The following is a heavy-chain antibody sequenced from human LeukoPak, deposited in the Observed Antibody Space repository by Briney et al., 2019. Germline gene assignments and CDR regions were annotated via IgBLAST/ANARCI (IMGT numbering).Heavy chain of an antibody. CDR2: IRSKAYLGTT. V-gene: IGHV3-49*04. Sequence: GGSLRLSCTGSGFTFGDYALSWVRQGPGKGLEHVAFIRSKAYLGTTEYAPSVKGRFTISRDDSKNIAYLQMNNVKTEDTAVYYCARDMLTFGGDIVTFKYCHMDVWGNGTAVIV. D-gene: IGHD3-16*01. CDR1: GFTFGDYA. J-gene: IGHJ6*03. CDR3: ARDMLTFGGDIVTFKYCHMDV.